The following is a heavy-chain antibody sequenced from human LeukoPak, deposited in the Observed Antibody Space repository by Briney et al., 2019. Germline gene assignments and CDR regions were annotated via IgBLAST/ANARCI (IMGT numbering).Heavy chain of an antibody. CDR2: IKQDGSEK. CDR1: GFTFSSYW. J-gene: IGHJ4*02. V-gene: IGHV3-7*01. CDR3: ARDHTQQDYVWGSYRPSYYFDY. Sequence: PGGSLRLSCAASGFTFSSYWMSWVRQAPGKGLEWVANIKQDGSEKYYVDSVKGRFTISRDNAKNSLYLQMNSLRAEDTAVYYCARDHTQQDYVWGSYRPSYYFDYWGQGTLVTVSS. D-gene: IGHD3-16*02.